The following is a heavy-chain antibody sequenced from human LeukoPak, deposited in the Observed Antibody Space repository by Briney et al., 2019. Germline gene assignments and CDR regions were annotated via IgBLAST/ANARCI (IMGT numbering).Heavy chain of an antibody. CDR3: ARTRREEGYGYYFDY. D-gene: IGHD5-18*01. J-gene: IGHJ4*02. V-gene: IGHV1-18*01. CDR1: GYTFTSYG. Sequence: ASVKVSCKASGYTFTSYGISWVRQAPGQALEWMGWISAYNGNTNYAQKLQGRVTMTTDTSTSTAHMELRSLRSDDTAVYYCARTRREEGYGYYFDYWGQGTLVTVSS. CDR2: ISAYNGNT.